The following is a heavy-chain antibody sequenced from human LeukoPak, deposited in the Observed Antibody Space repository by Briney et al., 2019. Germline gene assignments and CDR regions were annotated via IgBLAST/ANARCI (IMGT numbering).Heavy chain of an antibody. CDR1: DASISSNNW. J-gene: IGHJ4*02. CDR2: IFHGGNT. D-gene: IGHD6-13*01. Sequence: SGTLSLTCDVSDASISSNNWWSWVRQPPGKGLEWIGEIFHGGNTNYNPSLKSRVTISVDKSNNQFSLKLSSVTAADTAVYYCARNKESNSWYPVFDYWGQGTLVTVSS. V-gene: IGHV4-4*02. CDR3: ARNKESNSWYPVFDY.